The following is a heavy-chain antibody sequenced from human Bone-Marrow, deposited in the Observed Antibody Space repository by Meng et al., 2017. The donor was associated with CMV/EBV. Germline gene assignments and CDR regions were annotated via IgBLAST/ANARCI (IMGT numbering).Heavy chain of an antibody. J-gene: IGHJ4*02. V-gene: IGHV4-39*01. Sequence: LTCNGSGGSISSRSYYWGWVRQPPGKGLEWIGNIYYSGSTYYNPYLKSRVTISVDTSKNQFSLKLSSVTAADTAVYYCARGWFGEFYWGQGTLVTVSS. CDR1: GGSISSRSYY. CDR2: IYYSGST. CDR3: ARGWFGEFY. D-gene: IGHD3-10*01.